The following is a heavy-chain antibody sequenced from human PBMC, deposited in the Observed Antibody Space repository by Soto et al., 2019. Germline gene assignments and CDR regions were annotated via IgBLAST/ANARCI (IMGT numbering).Heavy chain of an antibody. J-gene: IGHJ4*02. Sequence: QVQLVQSGAEVRKPGASVKVSCKVSGYTFTNYDINWVRQATGQGLEWMGWMNPNSGNTGYSLRFQGRVTMTRDMSGDTADRELGGRRSENTAVYSWGRGSLGGGGLDSWGQGTLVTVSS. CDR3: GRGSLGGGGLDS. CDR2: MNPNSGNT. D-gene: IGHD3-16*01. V-gene: IGHV1-8*01. CDR1: GYTFTNYD.